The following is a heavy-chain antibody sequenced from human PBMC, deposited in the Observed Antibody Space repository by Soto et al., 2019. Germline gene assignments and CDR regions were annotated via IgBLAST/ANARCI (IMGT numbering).Heavy chain of an antibody. J-gene: IGHJ4*02. V-gene: IGHV3-23*01. CDR1: GFTFSSYA. D-gene: IGHD1-1*01. CDR2: ISGSGGGT. Sequence: GGSLRLSCAASGFTFSSYAMSWVRQAPGKGLEWVSSISGSGGGTYYADSVKGRFTFSRDNSKNTRYLQMNSLRAEDTAVYYCAKFGMATTKRSPPYYIDYWGQGALVTVSS. CDR3: AKFGMATTKRSPPYYIDY.